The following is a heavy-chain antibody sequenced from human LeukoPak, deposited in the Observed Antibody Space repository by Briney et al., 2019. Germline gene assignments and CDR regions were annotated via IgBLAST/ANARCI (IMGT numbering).Heavy chain of an antibody. D-gene: IGHD3-3*01. CDR1: GFTFSSYS. J-gene: IGHJ3*02. Sequence: GGSLRLSCAASGFTFSSYSMIWVRQAPGKGLEWVSSISSSSSYIYYADSVKGRFTISRDNAKNSLYLQMNSLRAEDTAVYYCARSRVNAFDIWGQGTMVTVSS. V-gene: IGHV3-21*01. CDR2: ISSSSSYI. CDR3: ARSRVNAFDI.